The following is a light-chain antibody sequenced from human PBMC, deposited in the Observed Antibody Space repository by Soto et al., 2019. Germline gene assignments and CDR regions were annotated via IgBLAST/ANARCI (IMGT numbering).Light chain of an antibody. V-gene: IGLV2-8*01. CDR1: SSDVGGYNY. Sequence: QSVLTQPPSASGSPGQSVTISCTGTSSDVGGYNYVSWYRQHPGKAPQLIIYDVNKRPSGVPDRFSGSKSGNTASLTASGLQAEDEADYFCNSYGGTNNYVVFGGGTKVTVL. J-gene: IGLJ2*01. CDR2: DVN. CDR3: NSYGGTNNYVV.